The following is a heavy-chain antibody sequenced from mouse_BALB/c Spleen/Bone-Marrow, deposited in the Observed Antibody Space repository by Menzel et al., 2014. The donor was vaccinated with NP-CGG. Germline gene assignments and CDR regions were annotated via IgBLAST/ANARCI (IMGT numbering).Heavy chain of an antibody. J-gene: IGHJ2*01. D-gene: IGHD2-1*01. V-gene: IGHV5-6-3*01. CDR2: INSNGGST. CDR1: GFTFSSYG. CDR3: VRGNYGNYVDYFDF. Sequence: EVQVVESGGGLVQPGGSPKLSCAASGFTFSSYGMSWVRQTPDKRLELVATINSNGGSTYYPDSVKGRFTISRDTAKNTLYLQMSSLKSEETAMYYCVRGNYGNYVDYFDFWGQGTTLTVSS.